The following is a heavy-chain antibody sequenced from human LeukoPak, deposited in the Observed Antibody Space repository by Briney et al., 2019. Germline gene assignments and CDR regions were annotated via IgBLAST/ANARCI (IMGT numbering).Heavy chain of an antibody. V-gene: IGHV3-21*01. CDR2: ISSTGSYI. CDR3: TRVAQSGPTGWFDP. CDR1: GFTFSSYA. Sequence: GGSLRLSCAASGFTFSSYAMSWARQAPGKGLEWVSSISSTGSYIYYADSVKGRFTISRDNPGNVMYLQMDSLRAEDTAVYYCTRVAQSGPTGWFDPWGQGTLVTVSS. J-gene: IGHJ5*02. D-gene: IGHD1-1*01.